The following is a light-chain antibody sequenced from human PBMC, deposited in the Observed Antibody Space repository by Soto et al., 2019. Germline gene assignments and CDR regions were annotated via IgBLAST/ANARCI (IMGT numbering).Light chain of an antibody. CDR2: GNS. Sequence: QSVLTQPPSVSGAPGQRVTISCTGSSSNIGAGYDAHSYQQLPGTAPKLLIYGNSNRPSGVPDRFSGSKSGTSASLAITGLQAEDEADYYCQSYDSSLSGVVFGGGTKLTVL. J-gene: IGLJ2*01. CDR3: QSYDSSLSGVV. V-gene: IGLV1-40*01. CDR1: SSNIGAGYD.